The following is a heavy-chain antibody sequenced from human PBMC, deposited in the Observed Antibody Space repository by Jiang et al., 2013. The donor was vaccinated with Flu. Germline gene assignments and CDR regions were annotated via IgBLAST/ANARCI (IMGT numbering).Heavy chain of an antibody. Sequence: SQTLSLTCAISGDSVSSNSAAWNWIRQSPSRGLEWLGRTYYKSKWCNDYAVSVKSRIIINPDTSKNQFSLQLNSVTPEDTAVYYCARGGPIAVAGVDDAFDIWGQGTMV. CDR2: TYYKSKWCN. V-gene: IGHV6-1*01. J-gene: IGHJ3*02. CDR3: ARGGPIAVAGVDDAFDI. CDR1: GDSVSSNSAA. D-gene: IGHD6-19*01.